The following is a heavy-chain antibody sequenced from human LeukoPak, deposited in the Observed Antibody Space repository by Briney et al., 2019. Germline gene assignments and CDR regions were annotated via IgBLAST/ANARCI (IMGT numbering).Heavy chain of an antibody. CDR3: ARGGDYGDYEDYYYYMDV. V-gene: IGHV4-61*01. J-gene: IGHJ6*03. Sequence: SETLSLTCTVSGGSISSGSYYWSWIRQPPGKGLEWIGYMYYSGSTNYNPSLKSRVTISVDMSKNQLSLKLSSVTAADTAVYYCARGGDYGDYEDYYYYMDVWGKGTTVTVSS. CDR2: MYYSGST. D-gene: IGHD4-17*01. CDR1: GGSISSGSYY.